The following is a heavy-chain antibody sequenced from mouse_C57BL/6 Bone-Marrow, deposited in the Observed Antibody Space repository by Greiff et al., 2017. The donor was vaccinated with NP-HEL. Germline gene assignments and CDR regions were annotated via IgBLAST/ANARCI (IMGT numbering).Heavy chain of an antibody. CDR1: GFTFSDYG. J-gene: IGHJ1*03. CDR3: ARYERYFDV. Sequence: EVKLVESGGGLVKPGGSLKLSCAASGFTFSDYGMHWVRQAPEKGLEWVAYISSGSSTIYYADTVKGRFTISRDNAKNTMILQMTSLRAEDAAMYYCARYERYFDVWGRGTTVTVSS. V-gene: IGHV5-17*01. D-gene: IGHD2-3*01. CDR2: ISSGSSTI.